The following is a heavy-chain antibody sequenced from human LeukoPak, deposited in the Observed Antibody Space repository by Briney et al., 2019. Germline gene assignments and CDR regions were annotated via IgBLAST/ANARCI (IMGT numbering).Heavy chain of an antibody. Sequence: GGSLRLSCAASGFTFNNYAMSWVRQAPGKGLVWVSRINTDGSSTSYADSVKGRFTISRDNAKNTLYLQMNSLRAEDTAVYYCARDSSGWSPHFDYWGQGTLVTVSS. D-gene: IGHD6-19*01. V-gene: IGHV3-74*01. CDR2: INTDGSST. CDR1: GFTFNNYA. J-gene: IGHJ4*02. CDR3: ARDSSGWSPHFDY.